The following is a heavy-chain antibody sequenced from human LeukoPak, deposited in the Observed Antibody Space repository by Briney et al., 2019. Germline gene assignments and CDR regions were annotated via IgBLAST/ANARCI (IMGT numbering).Heavy chain of an antibody. Sequence: GGSLRLSCAASGFTFSDYYMSWIRQAPGKGLEWVSYISSSSSYTNYADSVKGRFTISRDNAKNSLYLQMNSLRAEDTAVYYCARGSYSSGLVFFDYWGQGTLVTVSS. V-gene: IGHV3-11*03. CDR2: ISSSSSYT. CDR1: GFTFSDYY. J-gene: IGHJ4*02. D-gene: IGHD6-19*01. CDR3: ARGSYSSGLVFFDY.